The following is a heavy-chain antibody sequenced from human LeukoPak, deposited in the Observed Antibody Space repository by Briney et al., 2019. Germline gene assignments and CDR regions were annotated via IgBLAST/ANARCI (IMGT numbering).Heavy chain of an antibody. CDR1: GFTFSSYA. CDR2: ISSSTTTI. Sequence: PGGSLRLSCAASGFTFSSYAMNWVRQAPGKGLEWVSYISSSTTTIYYADSVKGRFTISRENAKNSLYLQMNSLRAGDTAVYYCARDALVDGGGLDYWGQGTLVTVSS. J-gene: IGHJ4*02. CDR3: ARDALVDGGGLDY. V-gene: IGHV3-48*01. D-gene: IGHD4-23*01.